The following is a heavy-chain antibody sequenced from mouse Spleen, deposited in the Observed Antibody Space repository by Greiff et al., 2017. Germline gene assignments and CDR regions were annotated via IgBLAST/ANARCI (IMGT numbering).Heavy chain of an antibody. J-gene: IGHJ2*01. CDR3: AKEGNYYGSSLDY. CDR1: GYTFTSYW. V-gene: IGHV1-64*01. D-gene: IGHD1-1*01. Sequence: QVQLQQPGAELVKPGASVKLSCKASGYTFTSYWMHWVKQRPGQVLEWIGMIHPNSGSTNYNEKFKSKATLTVDKSSSTAYMQLSSLTSEDSAVYYCAKEGNYYGSSLDYWGQGTTLTVSS. CDR2: IHPNSGST.